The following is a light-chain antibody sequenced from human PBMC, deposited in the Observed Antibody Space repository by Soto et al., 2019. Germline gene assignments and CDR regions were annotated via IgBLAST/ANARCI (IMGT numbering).Light chain of an antibody. CDR3: CSYAGSNTLI. V-gene: IGLV2-8*01. CDR1: SSDVGIFNY. CDR2: EVN. J-gene: IGLJ2*01. Sequence: QSVLTQPTSASGSPGQSVTISCTGTSSDVGIFNYVSWYQQHPDQAPKLLIFEVNKRPSGVPDRFSASKSGNTASLTVSGLQAEDEADYYCCSYAGSNTLIFGGGTKLTVL.